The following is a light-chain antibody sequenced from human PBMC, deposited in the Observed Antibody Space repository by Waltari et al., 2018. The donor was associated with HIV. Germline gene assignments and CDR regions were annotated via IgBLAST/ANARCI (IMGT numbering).Light chain of an antibody. CDR3: CSYAGSSNWV. CDR1: SRDVGSYTL. J-gene: IGLJ3*02. V-gene: IGLV2-23*01. CDR2: EGI. Sequence: QSALTPPASVSGSPGQSITISCTGRSRDVGSYTLFSWYQQHPGKAPKLMIFEGINRPSGVSNRFSGSKSGNTASLTISGLQAEDEADYYCCSYAGSSNWVFGGGTKLTVL.